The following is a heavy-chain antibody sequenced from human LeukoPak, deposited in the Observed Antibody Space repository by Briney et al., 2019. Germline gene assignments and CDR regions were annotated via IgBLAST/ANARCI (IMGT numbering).Heavy chain of an antibody. J-gene: IGHJ4*02. D-gene: IGHD5-12*01. CDR1: GGSISSSSYY. V-gene: IGHV4-39*07. CDR3: ARSGSGYLRYYFDY. CDR2: IYSSGST. Sequence: PSETLSLTCTVSGGSISSSSYYWGWTRQPPGKGLEWIGSIYSSGSTYYNPSLRSRVTISVDTSKNQFSLKLSSVTAADTAVYYCARSGSGYLRYYFDYWGQGTLVTVSS.